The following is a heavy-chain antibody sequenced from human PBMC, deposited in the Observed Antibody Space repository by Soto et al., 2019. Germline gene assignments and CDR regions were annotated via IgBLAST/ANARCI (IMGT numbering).Heavy chain of an antibody. J-gene: IGHJ4*02. CDR2: INPSGGST. Sequence: QVQLVQSGAEVKKPGASVKVSCKASGYTFTSYYMHWVRQAPGQGLEWMGIINPSGGSTSYAQKFQGRVTMARDTSTSTVYLERSGLRSEDTAGYYCGRDLGGTLDYWGQGTLVTVSS. CDR3: GRDLGGTLDY. D-gene: IGHD2-15*01. V-gene: IGHV1-46*01. CDR1: GYTFTSYY.